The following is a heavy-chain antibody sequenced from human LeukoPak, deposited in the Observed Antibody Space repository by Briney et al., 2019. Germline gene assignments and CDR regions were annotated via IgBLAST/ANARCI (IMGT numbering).Heavy chain of an antibody. CDR2: TYYRSKWYN. D-gene: IGHD2-15*01. CDR1: GDSVSSNSAA. J-gene: IGHJ4*02. CDR3: ARGRLYVAGEQPHRFDY. Sequence: PSQTLSLTCVISGDSVSSNSAAWNWIRQSPSRGLEWLGRTYYRSKWYNDYATAVKSQITIAPDTSKNQFSLQLNSVTPEDTAVYYCARGRLYVAGEQPHRFDYWGQGTRVTVSS. V-gene: IGHV6-1*01.